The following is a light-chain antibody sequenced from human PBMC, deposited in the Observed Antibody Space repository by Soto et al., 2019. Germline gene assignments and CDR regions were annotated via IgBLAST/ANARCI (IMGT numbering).Light chain of an antibody. V-gene: IGKV1-13*02. CDR3: QQFNTYPIT. J-gene: IGKJ5*01. CDR2: DVS. CDR1: QDIRGA. Sequence: AIQLTQSPSSRSASVGDRVTITCRASQDIRGALAWYQQKPGKPPKLLIFDVSSLQSGVPSRFSGSGSGTDFTLTISSLQPEDFATYYCQQFNTYPITFGQGTRLEIK.